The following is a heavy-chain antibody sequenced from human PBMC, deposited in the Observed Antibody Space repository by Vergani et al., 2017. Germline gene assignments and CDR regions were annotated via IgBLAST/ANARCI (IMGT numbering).Heavy chain of an antibody. CDR1: GYTFTRYA. CDR2: INTNTGDP. D-gene: IGHD6-25*01. Sequence: QVQLVQSGSELKKPGASLKLSFKASGYTFTRYALSWVRQTPGQGLEWLGWINTNTGDPTYAQAFKGRFVFSLDTSVSTAFLQISSLKAEDTAVYYCARESGGVDYWGQGTLVTVSS. CDR3: ARESGGVDY. J-gene: IGHJ4*02. V-gene: IGHV7-4-1*02.